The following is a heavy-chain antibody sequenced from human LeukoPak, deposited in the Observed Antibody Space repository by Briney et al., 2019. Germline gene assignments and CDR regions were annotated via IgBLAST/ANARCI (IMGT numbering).Heavy chain of an antibody. CDR3: ARDREEDYYMDV. J-gene: IGHJ6*03. CDR2: ISSSSRYI. CDR1: GFTFNRYS. Sequence: GGSLRLSCAASGFTFNRYSMNWVRQAPGKGLEWVSSISSSSRYIYYADSVKGRFTISRDNAKNSLYLQMNSLRAEDTAAYYCARDREEDYYMDVWGKGTTVTVSS. V-gene: IGHV3-21*01.